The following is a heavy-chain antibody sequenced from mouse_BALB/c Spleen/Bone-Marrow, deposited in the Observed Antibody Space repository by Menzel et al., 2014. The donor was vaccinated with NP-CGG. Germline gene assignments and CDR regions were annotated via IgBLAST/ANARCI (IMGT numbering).Heavy chain of an antibody. CDR3: ARYSYGFYIDY. CDR1: GFNIKDTY. Sequence: VQLKQSGAELVKPGASVKLSCTASGFNIKDTYMHWVKQRPEQGLEWIGRIDPANGNTKYDPKFQGKATITADTSSNTAYLRLRSLTSEDTTIKYCARYSYGFYIDYWGQGTTLTVSS. J-gene: IGHJ2*01. D-gene: IGHD1-1*01. CDR2: IDPANGNT. V-gene: IGHV14-3*02.